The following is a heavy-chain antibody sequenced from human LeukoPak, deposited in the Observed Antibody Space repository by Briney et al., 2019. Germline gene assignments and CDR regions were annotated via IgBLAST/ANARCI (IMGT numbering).Heavy chain of an antibody. D-gene: IGHD5-12*01. CDR2: ISSSSSYT. CDR3: ARAQTLYSGYDSNWFDP. CDR1: GFTFSDYY. J-gene: IGHJ5*02. V-gene: IGHV3-11*06. Sequence: PGGSLRLSCAASGFTFSDYYMSWIRQAPGKGLEWVSYISSSSSYTNYGDSVKGRFTISRDNAKNSLYLQMNSLRAEDTAVYYCARAQTLYSGYDSNWFDPWGQGTLVTVSS.